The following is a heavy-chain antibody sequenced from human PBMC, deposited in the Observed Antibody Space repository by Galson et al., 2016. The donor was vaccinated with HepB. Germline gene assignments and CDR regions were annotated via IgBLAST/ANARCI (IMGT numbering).Heavy chain of an antibody. V-gene: IGHV3-33*01. CDR1: GFTLSSYG. D-gene: IGHD3-22*01. CDR3: ARSESYYYDSSGYQIDY. Sequence: SLRLSCAASGFTLSSYGMHWVRQAPGKGLEWVAVIWYDGGNKYYAESVKGRFTISRDNAKNSLYLQMNSLRAEDTAVYYCARSESYYYDSSGYQIDYWGQGTLVTVSS. J-gene: IGHJ4*02. CDR2: IWYDGGNK.